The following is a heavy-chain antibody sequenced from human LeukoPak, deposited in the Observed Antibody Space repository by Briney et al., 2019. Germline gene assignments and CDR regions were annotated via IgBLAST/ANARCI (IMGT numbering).Heavy chain of an antibody. J-gene: IGHJ5*02. CDR3: ARGPNMGYFDP. CDR1: GFTVSSNY. CDR2: LYSGGST. V-gene: IGHV3-53*01. D-gene: IGHD1/OR15-1a*01. Sequence: PGGSLRLSCAASGFTVSSNYMSWVRQAPGKALEWVSLLYSGGSTFYADSVKGRFTISRDNSKSTVDLQMNSLRAEDTAVYYCARGPNMGYFDPWGQGTLVTVSS.